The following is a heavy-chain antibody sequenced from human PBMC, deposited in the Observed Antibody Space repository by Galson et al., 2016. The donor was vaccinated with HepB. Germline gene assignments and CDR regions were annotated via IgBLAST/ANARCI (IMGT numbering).Heavy chain of an antibody. CDR1: GDTFSSYT. D-gene: IGHD2-15*01. Sequence: SVKVSCKASGDTFSSYTFSWVRQAPGQGLEWMGGIIPVFGSPNYAQDFQGRVTITADEVAGTAYMELSGLRSEDTAVYYCATGGRAHCSGGCCDFVSDSYFDHWGQGTLVTVSS. CDR2: IIPVFGSP. J-gene: IGHJ4*02. CDR3: ATGGRAHCSGGCCDFVSDSYFDH. V-gene: IGHV1-69*13.